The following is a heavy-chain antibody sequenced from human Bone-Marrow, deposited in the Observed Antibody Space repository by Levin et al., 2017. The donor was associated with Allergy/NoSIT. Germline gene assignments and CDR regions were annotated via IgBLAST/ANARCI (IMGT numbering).Heavy chain of an antibody. Sequence: PGGSLRLSCTVSGGSISNAIYHWGWVRQPPGKGLEWIGSIYYNGNTYYKPSLKSRVTISVDTSKNYFSLKMSSVTAADTAVYYCARETNSALHYWGQGTLVTVSS. J-gene: IGHJ4*02. D-gene: IGHD2-8*01. V-gene: IGHV4-39*02. CDR2: IYYNGNT. CDR3: ARETNSALHY. CDR1: GGSISNAIYH.